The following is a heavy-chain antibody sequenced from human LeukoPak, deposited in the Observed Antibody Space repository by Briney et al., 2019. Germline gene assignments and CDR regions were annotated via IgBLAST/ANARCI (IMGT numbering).Heavy chain of an antibody. CDR1: GGSISTYY. Sequence: NPSETLSLTCTVSGGSISTYYWSWIRQPPGKGLEWIGYIYHSGSTNYNPSLKSRVTISVDTSQNQFYLKLSSVTAADTAVYYCARDGYSGSDALWGQGTLVTVSS. D-gene: IGHD5-12*01. J-gene: IGHJ4*02. CDR2: IYHSGST. V-gene: IGHV4-59*01. CDR3: ARDGYSGSDAL.